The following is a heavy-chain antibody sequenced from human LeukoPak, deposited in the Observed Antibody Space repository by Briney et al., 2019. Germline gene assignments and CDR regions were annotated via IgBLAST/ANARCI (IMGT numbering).Heavy chain of an antibody. CDR1: GFTFSIYT. J-gene: IGHJ4*02. D-gene: IGHD6-19*01. CDR3: AKDGHCPGALCPTQIAVAGYNDN. CDR2: INYNGDNK. V-gene: IGHV3-23*01. Sequence: GRSLRLSCAASGFTFSIYTMNWVRQAPGKGLEWVSIINYNGDNKYYADSVQGRFTISRDNSKNTVYLQMNSLRAEDTAIYYCAKDGHCPGALCPTQIAVAGYNDNWGQGTLVTVSS.